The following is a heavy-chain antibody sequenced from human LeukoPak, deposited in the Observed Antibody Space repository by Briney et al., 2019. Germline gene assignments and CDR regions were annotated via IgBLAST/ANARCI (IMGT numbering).Heavy chain of an antibody. CDR1: GGTFSSYA. D-gene: IGHD5-18*01. CDR2: IIPILGIA. V-gene: IGHV1-69*04. J-gene: IGHJ3*02. CDR3: ARETYSYGNHAFDI. Sequence: SVKVSCKASGGTFSSYAISWVRQAPGQGLEWMGRIIPILGIANYAQKFQGRVTITADKSTSTAYMELSSLRSEDTAVYYCARETYSYGNHAFDIWGQGTMVTVSS.